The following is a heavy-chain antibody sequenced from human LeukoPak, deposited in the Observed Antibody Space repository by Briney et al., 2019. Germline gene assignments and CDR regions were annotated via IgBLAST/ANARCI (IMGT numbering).Heavy chain of an antibody. CDR2: ISTYNGNT. CDR1: GYTFTSYG. V-gene: IGHV1-18*01. D-gene: IGHD4-17*01. J-gene: IGHJ5*02. CDR3: ARLTVTTWDWFDP. Sequence: ASVKVSCKASGYTFTSYGISWVRQAPGQGLEWMGLISTYNGNTNYAQKLQGRVTMHTDTSTRTAYMELRSLRSADTAVYYCARLTVTTWDWFDPWGQGTLVTVSS.